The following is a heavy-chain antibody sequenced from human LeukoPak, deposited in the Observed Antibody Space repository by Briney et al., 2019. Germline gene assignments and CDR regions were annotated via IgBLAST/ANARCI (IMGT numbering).Heavy chain of an antibody. D-gene: IGHD6-6*01. Sequence: SETMSLTCAVSGHSISSGYYWGWIRQPPGKGLEWIGYIYHSGSTYYNPSLKSRVIISVDTSKSHFSLKLNSVTAADTAVYYCARVPFSRTFDYWGQGTLVTVSS. CDR2: IYHSGST. V-gene: IGHV4-38-2*01. J-gene: IGHJ4*02. CDR3: ARVPFSRTFDY. CDR1: GHSISSGYY.